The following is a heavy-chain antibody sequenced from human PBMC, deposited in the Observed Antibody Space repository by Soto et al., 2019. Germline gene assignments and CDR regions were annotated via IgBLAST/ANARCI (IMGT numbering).Heavy chain of an antibody. CDR3: AKDWPGREAAAGPYYYHYGMDV. CDR1: GFTFSSYA. V-gene: IGHV3-23*01. J-gene: IGHJ6*02. Sequence: PGGSLRLSCAASGFTFSSYAMSWVRQAPGKGLEWVSAISGSGGSTYYADSVKGRFTISRDNSKNTLYLQMNSLRAEDTAVYYCAKDWPGREAAAGPYYYHYGMDVWGQGTTVTVSS. D-gene: IGHD6-13*01. CDR2: ISGSGGST.